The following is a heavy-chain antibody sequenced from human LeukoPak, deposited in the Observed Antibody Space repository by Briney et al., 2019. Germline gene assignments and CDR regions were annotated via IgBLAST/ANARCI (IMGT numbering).Heavy chain of an antibody. CDR3: ARDRSSSWYRAFDI. D-gene: IGHD6-13*01. Sequence: GGSLRLSCAASGFTFSTYWMHWVRQAPGEGLVWVSRINSDDSIINYADSVKGRFTISRDNAKNTLYLQMNSLRAEDTAVYYCARDRSSSWYRAFDIWGQGTMVTVSS. CDR1: GFTFSTYW. CDR2: INSDDSII. V-gene: IGHV3-74*01. J-gene: IGHJ3*02.